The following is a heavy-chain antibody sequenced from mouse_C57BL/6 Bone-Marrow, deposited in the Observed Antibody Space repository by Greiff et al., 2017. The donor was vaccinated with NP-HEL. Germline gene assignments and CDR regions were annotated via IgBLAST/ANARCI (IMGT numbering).Heavy chain of an antibody. D-gene: IGHD3-2*02. J-gene: IGHJ3*01. V-gene: IGHV1-9*01. CDR1: GYTFTGYW. Sequence: QVQLQQSGAELLKPGASVKLSCKATGYTFTGYWIEWVKQRPGHGLEWIGEILPGSGSTNYNEKFKGKATFTADTSSNTAYMQLSSLTTEDSAIYYCARRSGTAQATAWFAYWGQGTLVTVSA. CDR3: ARRSGTAQATAWFAY. CDR2: ILPGSGST.